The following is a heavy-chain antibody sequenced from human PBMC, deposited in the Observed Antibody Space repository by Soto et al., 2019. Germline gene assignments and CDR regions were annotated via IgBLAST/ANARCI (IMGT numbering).Heavy chain of an antibody. D-gene: IGHD3-22*01. V-gene: IGHV3-21*01. CDR1: GFTFSSYG. J-gene: IGHJ4*02. Sequence: GGSLRLSCAASGFTFSSYGMNWVRQAPGKGLEWVSSISSSSSYIYYADSVKGRFTISRDNAKNSLYLQMNSLRAEDTAVYYCARDRHYDSSGYSSPFDYWGQGTLVTVSS. CDR3: ARDRHYDSSGYSSPFDY. CDR2: ISSSSSYI.